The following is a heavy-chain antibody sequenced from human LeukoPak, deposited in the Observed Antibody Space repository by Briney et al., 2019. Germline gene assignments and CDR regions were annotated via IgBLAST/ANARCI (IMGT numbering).Heavy chain of an antibody. D-gene: IGHD3-16*01. CDR1: GFSSSNYA. J-gene: IGHJ4*02. Sequence: GGSLRLSCAVSGFSSSNYAMSWVRQAPGKGLEWVSSITSSGDDTFYAASVKGRFTISRDNTRDTVFLQMNSLKVDDTAVYYCAFDWGFDYWGQGTLVTVSS. V-gene: IGHV3-23*01. CDR3: AFDWGFDY. CDR2: ITSSGDDT.